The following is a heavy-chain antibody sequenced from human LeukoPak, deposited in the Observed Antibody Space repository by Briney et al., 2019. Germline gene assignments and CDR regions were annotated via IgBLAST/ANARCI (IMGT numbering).Heavy chain of an antibody. Sequence: GGSLRLSCAASGFTFSSYSMNWVRQAPGKGLEWVSSISSSSSYIYYADSVKGRFTISRDNAKNSLYLQMNRLRAEDTAVYYCARPQGIAARSDYYYYMDVWGKGTTVTVSS. D-gene: IGHD6-6*01. V-gene: IGHV3-21*01. CDR3: ARPQGIAARSDYYYYMDV. CDR1: GFTFSSYS. J-gene: IGHJ6*03. CDR2: ISSSSSYI.